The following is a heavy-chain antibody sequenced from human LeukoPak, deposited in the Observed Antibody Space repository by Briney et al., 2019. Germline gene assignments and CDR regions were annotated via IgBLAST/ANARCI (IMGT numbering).Heavy chain of an antibody. CDR1: GFTFSTSS. D-gene: IGHD3-22*01. CDR2: ISGGGGYI. V-gene: IGHV3-21*01. Sequence: AGSLRLSCAASGFTFSTSSMSWVRQAPGKGLEWVSSISGGGGYIYYADSVKGRFTISRDNAKNSLYLQMNSLRAEDTAVYYCAREGSCSDSICLVDYWGQGSLVTVSS. CDR3: AREGSCSDSICLVDY. J-gene: IGHJ4*02.